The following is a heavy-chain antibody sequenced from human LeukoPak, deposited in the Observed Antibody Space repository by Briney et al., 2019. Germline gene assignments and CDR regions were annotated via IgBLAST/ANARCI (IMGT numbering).Heavy chain of an antibody. V-gene: IGHV4-61*02. Sequence: SETLSLTCTVSGGSISSGSYYWSWIRQPAGKGLEWIGRIYTSGSTNYNPSLKSRVTMSVDTSKNQFSLKLSSVTAADTAVYYCARVIAAAAGPQYYFDYWGQGTLVTVSS. J-gene: IGHJ4*02. D-gene: IGHD6-13*01. CDR2: IYTSGST. CDR1: GGSISSGSYY. CDR3: ARVIAAAAGPQYYFDY.